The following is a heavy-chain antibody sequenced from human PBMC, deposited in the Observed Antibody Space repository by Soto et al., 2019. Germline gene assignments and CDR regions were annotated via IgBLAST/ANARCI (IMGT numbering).Heavy chain of an antibody. CDR1: GFTFSNAW. CDR3: TTAGGTAIVTSNNYYYSYGMHV. J-gene: IGHJ6*04. Sequence: GGSLRLSCAASGFTFSNAWMSWVRQAPGKGLEWVGRIKSKTDGGTTDYAAPVKGRFTISRDDSKNTLYLQMNSLKTEDTAVYYCTTAGGTAIVTSNNYYYSYGMHVWGKGITVTVSS. V-gene: IGHV3-15*01. D-gene: IGHD5-18*01. CDR2: IKSKTDGGTT.